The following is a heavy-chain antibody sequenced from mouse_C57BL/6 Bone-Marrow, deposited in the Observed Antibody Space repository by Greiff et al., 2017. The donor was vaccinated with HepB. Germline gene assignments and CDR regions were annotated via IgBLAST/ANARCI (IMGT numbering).Heavy chain of an antibody. CDR1: GYTFTSYG. D-gene: IGHD1-1*01. CDR2: IYPRSGNT. J-gene: IGHJ3*01. CDR3: ATGFITTVVH. Sequence: VQLVESGAELARPGASVKLSCKASGYTFTSYGISWVKQRTGQGLEWIGEIYPRSGNTYYNEKFKGKATLTADKSSSTAYMELRSLTSEDSAVYFCATGFITTVVHWGQGTLVTVSA. V-gene: IGHV1-81*01.